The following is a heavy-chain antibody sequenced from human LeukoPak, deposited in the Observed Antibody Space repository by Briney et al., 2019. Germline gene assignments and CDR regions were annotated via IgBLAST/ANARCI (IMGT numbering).Heavy chain of an antibody. CDR3: ARDLGQYYDTSDNWFDP. D-gene: IGHD3-22*01. CDR2: ISSSLSYI. J-gene: IGHJ5*02. Sequence: GGSLRLSCAASGFTFSSYSMNWVRQAPGKGLEWVSSISSSLSYIYYADSVKGRFTISRDNAKNTLNLQMNSLRAEDTAVYYCARDLGQYYDTSDNWFDPWGQGTLVTVSS. V-gene: IGHV3-21*01. CDR1: GFTFSSYS.